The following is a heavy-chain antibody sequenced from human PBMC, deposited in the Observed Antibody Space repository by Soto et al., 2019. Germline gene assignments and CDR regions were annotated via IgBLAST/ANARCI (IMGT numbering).Heavy chain of an antibody. CDR3: ARSPFTSGWYGHHNWFDP. J-gene: IGHJ5*02. Sequence: ASETLSLTCTVSGGSISSSSYYWGWIRQPPGKGLEWIGSIYYSGSTYYNPSLKSRVTISVDTSKNQFSLKLSSVTAADTAVYYCARSPFTSGWYGHHNWFDPWGQGTLVTVSS. CDR1: GGSISSSSYY. D-gene: IGHD6-19*01. V-gene: IGHV4-39*01. CDR2: IYYSGST.